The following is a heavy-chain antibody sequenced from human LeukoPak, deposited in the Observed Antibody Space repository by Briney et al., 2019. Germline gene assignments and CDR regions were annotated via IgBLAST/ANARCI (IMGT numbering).Heavy chain of an antibody. CDR2: IKQDGSEK. Sequence: GGSLRLSCAASGLTVSSNYMSWVRQAPGKGLEWVANIKQDGSEKYYVDSVKGRFTISRDNAKNSLYLQMNSLRAEDTAMYYCARDSAGNDYWGQGTLVTVSS. CDR3: ARDSAGNDY. CDR1: GLTVSSNY. J-gene: IGHJ4*02. V-gene: IGHV3-7*01. D-gene: IGHD6-13*01.